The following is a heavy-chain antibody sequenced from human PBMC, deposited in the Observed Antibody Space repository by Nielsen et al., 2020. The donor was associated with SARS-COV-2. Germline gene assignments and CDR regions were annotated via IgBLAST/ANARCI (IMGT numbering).Heavy chain of an antibody. D-gene: IGHD6-19*01. J-gene: IGHJ3*02. CDR3: AKKARDGSGCFDI. CDR1: AFTSSSNA. V-gene: IGHV3-23*01. Sequence: GALKTSCAASAFTSSSNAMSWVRQAPGKGLEWVSAISGSGGSTYYADSVKGRFTISRDNSKNTLYLQMNSLRAEDTAVYYCAKKARDGSGCFDIWGQGTMVTVSS. CDR2: ISGSGGST.